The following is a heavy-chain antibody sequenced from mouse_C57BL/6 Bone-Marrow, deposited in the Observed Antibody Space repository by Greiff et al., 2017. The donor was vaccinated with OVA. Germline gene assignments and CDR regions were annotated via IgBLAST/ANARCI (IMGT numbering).Heavy chain of an antibody. V-gene: IGHV1-59*01. CDR3: ARRGQDYAMDY. J-gene: IGHJ4*01. CDR2: IDPSDSYT. D-gene: IGHD3-3*01. CDR1: GYTFTSYW. Sequence: VQLQQSGAELVRPGTSVKLSCKASGYTFTSYWMHWVKQRPGQGLEWIGVIDPSDSYTNYNQKFKGKATLTVDTSSSTAYMQLSSLTSEDSAVYYCARRGQDYAMDYWGQGTSVTVSS.